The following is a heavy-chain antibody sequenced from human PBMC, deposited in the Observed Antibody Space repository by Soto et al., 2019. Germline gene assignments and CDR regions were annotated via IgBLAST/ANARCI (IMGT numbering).Heavy chain of an antibody. CDR3: AREMSYYFDS. Sequence: QVQLQESGAGLVKPSQTLVLTCTFSGDSVSRDGSSWSWLRQPPGKGLEWIGYIDHSGATYYNPSLKRRVTITVDKPKNQFSLSLASVTAADTAVYYCAREMSYYFDSWGHGTLVTVSS. V-gene: IGHV4-30-2*01. CDR1: GDSVSRDGSS. J-gene: IGHJ4*01. CDR2: IDHSGAT.